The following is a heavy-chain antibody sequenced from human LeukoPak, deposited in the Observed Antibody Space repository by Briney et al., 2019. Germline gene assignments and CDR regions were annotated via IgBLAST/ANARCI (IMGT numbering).Heavy chain of an antibody. CDR2: IYYSGST. D-gene: IGHD1-1*01. V-gene: IGHV4-59*08. J-gene: IGHJ1*01. CDR1: GGSISSYY. Sequence: SETLSLTCTVSGGSISSYYWSWIRQPPGKGLEGVEHIYYSGSTNYNPSLESRVTVSLDTSKNQFSLKLTSVTAADTAVYYCAGLPRGTRPPDYFQHWGQGTLVTVSS. CDR3: AGLPRGTRPPDYFQH.